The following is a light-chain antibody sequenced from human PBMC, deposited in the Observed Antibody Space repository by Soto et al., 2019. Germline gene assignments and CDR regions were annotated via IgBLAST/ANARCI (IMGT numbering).Light chain of an antibody. Sequence: EILLTQSPATLSLSPGERATLSCKASQSVSSFLAWYQQSPGQAPRLLIYDASNRATGIPARFSGSGSGTDFTLTISSLVPEDFAVYYCQQRSNWPLLTFGGGTKVEIK. CDR3: QQRSNWPLLT. CDR2: DAS. CDR1: QSVSSF. J-gene: IGKJ4*01. V-gene: IGKV3-11*01.